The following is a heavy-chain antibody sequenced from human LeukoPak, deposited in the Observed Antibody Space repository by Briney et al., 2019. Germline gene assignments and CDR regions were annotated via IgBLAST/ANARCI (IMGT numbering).Heavy chain of an antibody. CDR2: IRSNVYGGTT. V-gene: IGHV3-49*03. Sequence: GGSLRLSCTASGFTFGDYAMTWFRQAPGKGLEWIGFIRSNVYGGTTEYAASVKGRFTISRDDSKSITYLQMNSLKTEDSAVYYCSRAVSYYDTSGYHYWGQGTLVTVSS. CDR1: GFTFGDYA. CDR3: SRAVSYYDTSGYHY. J-gene: IGHJ4*02. D-gene: IGHD3-22*01.